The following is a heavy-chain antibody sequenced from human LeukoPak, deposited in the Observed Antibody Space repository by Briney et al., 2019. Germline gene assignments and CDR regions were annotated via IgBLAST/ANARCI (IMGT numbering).Heavy chain of an antibody. CDR1: GFTVSSNY. J-gene: IGHJ6*03. Sequence: GGSLTLPCAASGFTVSSNYMIWVRQPPAKGLEWVAVICSGGSTYYADSVKGRFTISRDNSKNRLYLQMNSPRAEETAVYYCARVDMLTMVRGVISYYYYYMDVSGKRTTVTVS. CDR3: ARVDMLTMVRGVISYYYYYMDV. V-gene: IGHV3-53*01. D-gene: IGHD3-10*01. CDR2: ICSGGST.